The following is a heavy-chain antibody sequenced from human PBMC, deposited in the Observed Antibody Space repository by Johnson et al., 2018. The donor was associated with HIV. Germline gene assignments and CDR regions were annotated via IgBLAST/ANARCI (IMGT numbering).Heavy chain of an antibody. J-gene: IGHJ3*02. CDR3: ARAEQLAGGAFDI. Sequence: QMQLVESGGGVVQPGRSLRLSCAASAFSFSNYPMHWVRQAPGKGLEWVAFIRYDGDNKYYADSVKGRFTISRDNSKNTLYLQMNSLRAEDTAVYYCARAEQLAGGAFDIWGQGTMVTVSS. CDR2: IRYDGDNK. D-gene: IGHD6-6*01. V-gene: IGHV3-30*04. CDR1: AFSFSNYP.